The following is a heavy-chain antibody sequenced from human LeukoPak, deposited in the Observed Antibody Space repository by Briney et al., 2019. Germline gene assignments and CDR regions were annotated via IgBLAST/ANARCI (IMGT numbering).Heavy chain of an antibody. V-gene: IGHV3-7*01. CDR2: IKQDGSEK. D-gene: IGHD3-3*01. CDR3: AISTIFGVGRPYYFDY. J-gene: IGHJ4*02. Sequence: GGSLRLSCAASGFTFSSYWMSWVRQAPGKGLEWVANIKQDGSEKYYVDSVKGRFTISRDNAKNSLYLQMNSLRAEDTAVYYCAISTIFGVGRPYYFDYWGQGTLVTVSS. CDR1: GFTFSSYW.